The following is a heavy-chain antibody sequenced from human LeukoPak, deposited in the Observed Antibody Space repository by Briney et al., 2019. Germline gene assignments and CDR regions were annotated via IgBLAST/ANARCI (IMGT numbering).Heavy chain of an antibody. CDR2: ISGSGGSA. J-gene: IGHJ4*02. Sequence: ETLSLTCTVSGGSISSYYWSWVRQAPGKGLEWVSSISGSGGSAYYPDSVKGRFTISRDNSKNTLYLQMNSLRAEDTAVYYCAKGSRAAGYYFDHWGQGTLVTVSS. CDR3: AKGSRAAGYYFDH. V-gene: IGHV3-23*01. CDR1: GGSISSYY. D-gene: IGHD6-25*01.